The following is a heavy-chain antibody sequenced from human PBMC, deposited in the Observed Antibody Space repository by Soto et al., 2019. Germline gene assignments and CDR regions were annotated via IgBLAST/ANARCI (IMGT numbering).Heavy chain of an antibody. CDR1: GFTFSSYA. D-gene: IGHD3-3*01. CDR3: AQLYYDFWSGYYSFDY. CDR2: ISGSGGST. V-gene: IGHV3-23*01. J-gene: IGHJ4*02. Sequence: GGSLRLSCAASGFTFSSYAMSWVRQAPGKGLEWVSAISGSGGSTYYADSVKGRFTISRDNSKNTLYLQMNSLRAEDTAVYYCAQLYYDFWSGYYSFDYWGQGTLVTVSS.